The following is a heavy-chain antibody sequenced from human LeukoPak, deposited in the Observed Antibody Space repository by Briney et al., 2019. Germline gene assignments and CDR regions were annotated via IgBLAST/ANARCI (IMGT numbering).Heavy chain of an antibody. CDR1: GFTFSIYW. D-gene: IGHD3-22*01. J-gene: IGHJ4*02. Sequence: GGSLRLSCAASGFTFSIYWMSWVRQAPGKGLEWVANIKPDGSEKYYVDSVKGRFTISRDNAKNSLYLQMNSLRAEDTAVYYCATSRDFYDTSGYYPYYFDCWGQGTLVTVSS. CDR2: IKPDGSEK. CDR3: ATSRDFYDTSGYYPYYFDC. V-gene: IGHV3-7*01.